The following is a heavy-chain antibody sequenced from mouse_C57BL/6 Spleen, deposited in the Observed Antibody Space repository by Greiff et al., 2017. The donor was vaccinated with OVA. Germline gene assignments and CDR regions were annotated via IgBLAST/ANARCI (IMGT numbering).Heavy chain of an antibody. J-gene: IGHJ4*01. CDR1: GYTFTSYW. CDR3: AREGYAMDY. Sequence: QVQLKQPGAELVKPGASVKMSCKASGYTFTSYWITWVKQRPGQGLEWIGVIYPGSGSTNYNEKFKSKATLTVDTSSSTAYMQLSSLTSADSAVYYWAREGYAMDYWGQGTSVTVSS. CDR2: IYPGSGST. V-gene: IGHV1-55*01.